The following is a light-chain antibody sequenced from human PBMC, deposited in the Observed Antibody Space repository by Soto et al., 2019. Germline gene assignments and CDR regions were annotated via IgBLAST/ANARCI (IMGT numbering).Light chain of an antibody. J-gene: IGLJ2*01. CDR3: SSYTDNNILV. CDR2: EVT. Sequence: QSALTQPASVSGSPGQSITISCRGSSSDIGAYDYVSWYQQHPGKAPKLLIYEVTSRPSGVSHRFSGSKSGNTASLSISGLQLEDDADYYCSSYTDNNILVFGGGTQLTVL. V-gene: IGLV2-14*01. CDR1: SSDIGAYDY.